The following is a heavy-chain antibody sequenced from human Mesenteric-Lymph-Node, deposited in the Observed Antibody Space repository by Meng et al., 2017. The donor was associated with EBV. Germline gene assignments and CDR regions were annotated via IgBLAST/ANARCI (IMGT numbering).Heavy chain of an antibody. CDR2: IYYTGGT. D-gene: IGHD4-17*01. CDR1: GASISSSPYY. J-gene: IGHJ4*02. V-gene: IGHV4-39*07. Sequence: QLQESGPSLVKPSETLSLTCTISGASISSSPYYWGWIRQPPGKGLEWIGIIYYTGGTYYNPSLKSRVTISVDTSKNQFSLSLSSVTAADTALYYCARVETTYTVTTGRFGYWGQGTLVTVSS. CDR3: ARVETTYTVTTGRFGY.